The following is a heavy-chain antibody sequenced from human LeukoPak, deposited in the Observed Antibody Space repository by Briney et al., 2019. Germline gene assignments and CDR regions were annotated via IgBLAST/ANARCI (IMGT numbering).Heavy chain of an antibody. CDR3: ARQKNDYGDYPDAFDI. V-gene: IGHV1-46*01. CDR2: ITPSAGNT. J-gene: IGHJ3*02. CDR1: GYTFTSYY. Sequence: ASVKVSCKASGYTFTSYYIHWVRQAPGQGLEWMGLITPSAGNTAYAQKFQGRGSMTSDTSTSTVYMELSSLRSEDTAVYYCARQKNDYGDYPDAFDIWGQGTMVTVSS. D-gene: IGHD4-17*01.